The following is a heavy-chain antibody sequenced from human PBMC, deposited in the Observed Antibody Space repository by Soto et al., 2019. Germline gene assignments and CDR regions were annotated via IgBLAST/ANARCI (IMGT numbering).Heavy chain of an antibody. J-gene: IGHJ4*02. CDR1: GGSMRNYF. V-gene: IGHV4-59*01. CDR2: IHYSGTT. D-gene: IGHD6-13*01. CDR3: AAGEASSRNLAPYYLDF. Sequence: LSLTCTVSGGSMRNYFWTWIRQPPGKGLEWIGYIHYSGTTSFFPSYNPSLRSRVTISEDTSKNQFSLKLLSVTTADTAVYFCAAGEASSRNLAPYYLDFWGQGTLGTVSS.